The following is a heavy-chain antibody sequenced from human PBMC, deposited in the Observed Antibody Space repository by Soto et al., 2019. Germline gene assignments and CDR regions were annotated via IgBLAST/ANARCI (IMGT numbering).Heavy chain of an antibody. CDR2: IYYSGST. CDR3: ARGVVVVAAISTSWFDP. D-gene: IGHD2-15*01. J-gene: IGHJ5*02. Sequence: SDTLSLTCTVSGGSISSYYWSWIRQPPGKGLEWIGYIYYSGSTNYNPSLKSRVTISVDTSKNQFSLKLSSVTAADTAVYYCARGVVVVAAISTSWFDPWGQGTLVTVSS. V-gene: IGHV4-59*01. CDR1: GGSISSYY.